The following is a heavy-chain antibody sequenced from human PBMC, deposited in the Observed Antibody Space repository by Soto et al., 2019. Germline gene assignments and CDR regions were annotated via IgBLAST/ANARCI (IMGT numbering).Heavy chain of an antibody. D-gene: IGHD1-26*01. CDR2: INPSGGST. CDR1: GYTFTSYY. CDR3: AIDGSPSRVEAADYYYYGMDV. V-gene: IGHV1-46*01. Sequence: QVQLVQSGAEVKKPGASVKVSCKASGYTFTSYYMHWVRQAPGQGLEWMGIINPSGGSTSYAQKFQGRATMTRDTSTSPGYMGLSSLRSEDTDVYYCAIDGSPSRVEAADYYYYGMDVWGKGTTVTVAS. J-gene: IGHJ6*04.